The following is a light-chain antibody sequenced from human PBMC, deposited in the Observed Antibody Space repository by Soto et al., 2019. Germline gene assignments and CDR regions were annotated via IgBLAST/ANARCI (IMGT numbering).Light chain of an antibody. CDR2: GAS. J-gene: IGKJ1*01. CDR1: QSVSSSY. CDR3: QQYGSSPWT. V-gene: IGKV3-20*01. Sequence: EIVLTQSPGTLSLSPGERATLSCRASQSVSSSYLAWYQQKPGQAPRLLNYGASSSATGIPDRFSGSGSGTDFTLTISRLEPEDFAVYYCQQYGSSPWTFGQGTKVEIK.